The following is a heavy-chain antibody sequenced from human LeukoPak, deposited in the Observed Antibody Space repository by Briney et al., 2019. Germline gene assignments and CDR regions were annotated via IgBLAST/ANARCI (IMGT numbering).Heavy chain of an antibody. CDR1: GFTFSSYA. J-gene: IGHJ4*02. D-gene: IGHD3-22*01. CDR3: AKYYYDSTSYYRS. V-gene: IGHV3-23*01. Sequence: PGGSLRLSCAASGFTFSSYAMSWVRQAPGKGLEWDSTITSSGGDTFYADSVKGRFTVSRDNSKSTLSLQMNSLRAEDTAIYYCAKYYYDSTSYYRSWGQGTLVTVSS. CDR2: ITSSGGDT.